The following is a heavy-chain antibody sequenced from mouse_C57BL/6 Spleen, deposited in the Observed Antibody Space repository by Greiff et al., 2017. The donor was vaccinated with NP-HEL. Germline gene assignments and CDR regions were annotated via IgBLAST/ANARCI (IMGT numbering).Heavy chain of an antibody. Sequence: EVKLVESGGGLVQPGGSMKLSCAASGFTFSDAWMDWVRQSPEKGLEWVAEIRNKANNHATYYAESVKGRFTITREDSKSSVYLQMNSLRAKDTGIYYCTVIKEVISYGSSYWYFDVWGTGTTVTVSS. CDR2: IRNKANNHAT. CDR1: GFTFSDAW. V-gene: IGHV6-6*01. CDR3: TVIKEVISYGSSYWYFDV. J-gene: IGHJ1*03. D-gene: IGHD1-1*01.